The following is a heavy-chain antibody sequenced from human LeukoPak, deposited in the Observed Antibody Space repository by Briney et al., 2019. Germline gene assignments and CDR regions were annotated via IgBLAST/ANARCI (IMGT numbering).Heavy chain of an antibody. D-gene: IGHD3-3*01. CDR3: ARDGIVVVPAADDYDFWSGYYPDPFDY. J-gene: IGHJ4*02. CDR1: GYTVTSYG. CDR2: ISAYNGNT. V-gene: IGHV1-18*01. Sequence: ASVKVSCKASGYTVTSYGISWVRQAPGQGLEWMGWISAYNGNTKYAQKLQGRVTMTTDTSTSTAYMELRSLRSDDTAVYYCARDGIVVVPAADDYDFWSGYYPDPFDYWGQGTLVTVSS.